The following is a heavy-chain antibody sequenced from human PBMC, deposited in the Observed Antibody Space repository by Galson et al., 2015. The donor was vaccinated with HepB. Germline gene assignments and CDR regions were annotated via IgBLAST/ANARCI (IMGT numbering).Heavy chain of an antibody. CDR2: INSDGSTT. J-gene: IGHJ5*02. V-gene: IGHV3-74*01. Sequence: CAASGFTFSSYWMHWVRQAPGKGLVWVSRINSDGSTTTYADSVKGRFTISRDNAKNTLYLQMNSLRAEDTAVYYCARVPLGVVPQSANWFDPWGQGTLVTVSS. CDR1: GFTFSSYW. D-gene: IGHD3-16*01. CDR3: ARVPLGVVPQSANWFDP.